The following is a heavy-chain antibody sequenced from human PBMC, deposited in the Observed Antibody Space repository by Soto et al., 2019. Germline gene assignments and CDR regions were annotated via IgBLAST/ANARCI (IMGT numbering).Heavy chain of an antibody. Sequence: EVQLVESGGGLVQPGGSLRLSCAASGFTVSSKYMSWVRQAPGKGLEWVSVIYSGGSTYYADSVKGRFTISRDNSKNKLYLQMNSLRAEDTAVYYCARDRWCGTHFDYWGQGTLVTVSS. CDR3: ARDRWCGTHFDY. CDR1: GFTVSSKY. CDR2: IYSGGST. V-gene: IGHV3-66*01. D-gene: IGHD2-21*01. J-gene: IGHJ4*02.